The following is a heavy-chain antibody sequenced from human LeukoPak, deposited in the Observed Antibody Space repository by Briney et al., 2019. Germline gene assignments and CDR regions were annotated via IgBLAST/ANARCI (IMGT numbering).Heavy chain of an antibody. CDR2: IYHSGST. J-gene: IGHJ4*02. CDR3: AREGRGSYYGGVSDF. Sequence: SKTLSLTCTVSGYSISSGYYWGWIRQPPGKGLEWIGNIYHSGSTYYNPSLKSRVTISVDTSKNQFSLKLISVTAADTAVYYCAREGRGSYYGGVSDFWGQGTLVTVSS. D-gene: IGHD1-26*01. V-gene: IGHV4-38-2*02. CDR1: GYSISSGYY.